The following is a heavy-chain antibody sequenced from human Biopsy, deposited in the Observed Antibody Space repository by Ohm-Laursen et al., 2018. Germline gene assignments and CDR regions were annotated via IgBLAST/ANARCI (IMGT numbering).Heavy chain of an antibody. J-gene: IGHJ3*01. CDR1: GGDINNYY. Sequence: GTLSLTCNVSGGDINNYYWSWIRQPAGKRLEWIGRIYPGGSTNYNPSLKSRVAMSVDTSKKQLSLRLRSVTAADTAMYYCASVVLGPTNDAFDLWGQGTMVVVSS. CDR2: IYPGGST. V-gene: IGHV4-4*07. CDR3: ASVVLGPTNDAFDL. D-gene: IGHD3-22*01.